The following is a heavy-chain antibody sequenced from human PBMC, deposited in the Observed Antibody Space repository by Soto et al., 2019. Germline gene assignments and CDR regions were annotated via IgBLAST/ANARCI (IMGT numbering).Heavy chain of an antibody. CDR2: IIPIFGTA. Sequence: ASVKVSCKASGGTFSSYAISWVRQAPGQGLEWMGGIIPIFGTANYAQKFQGRVTITADESTSTAYMELSSLRSEDTAVYYCATRFHTYYYDSSGYFDYWGQGTLVTVSS. D-gene: IGHD3-22*01. J-gene: IGHJ4*02. V-gene: IGHV1-69*13. CDR3: ATRFHTYYYDSSGYFDY. CDR1: GGTFSSYA.